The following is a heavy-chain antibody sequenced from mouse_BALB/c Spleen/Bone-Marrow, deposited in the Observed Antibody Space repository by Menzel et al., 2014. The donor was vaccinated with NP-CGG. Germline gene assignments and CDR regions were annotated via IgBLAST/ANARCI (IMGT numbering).Heavy chain of an antibody. CDR2: IWGDGTT. V-gene: IGHV2-6-7*01. Sequence: VKLVESGPGLVAPSQSLSITCTVSRFSLTDYGINWVRQPPGKGLEWLGMIWGDGTTDYNSALRSRLSINKDNSRSQVFLKMNSLQTDDTARYYCAREKYGNYYAMGYWGQGTSVTVSS. J-gene: IGHJ4*01. D-gene: IGHD2-10*02. CDR3: AREKYGNYYAMGY. CDR1: RFSLTDYG.